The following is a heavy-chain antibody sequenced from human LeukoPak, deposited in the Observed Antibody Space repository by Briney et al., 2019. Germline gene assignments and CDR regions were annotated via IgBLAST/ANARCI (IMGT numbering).Heavy chain of an antibody. V-gene: IGHV4-34*01. Sequence: PSETLSLTCAVYGGSFSGYYWSWIRQPPGKGLEWIGEINHSGSTNYNPSLKSRVTISVDKSKNQFSLKLSSVTAADTAVYYCARRRSSMDVWGQGTTVTVSS. CDR3: ARRRSSMDV. J-gene: IGHJ6*02. CDR1: GGSFSGYY. CDR2: INHSGST.